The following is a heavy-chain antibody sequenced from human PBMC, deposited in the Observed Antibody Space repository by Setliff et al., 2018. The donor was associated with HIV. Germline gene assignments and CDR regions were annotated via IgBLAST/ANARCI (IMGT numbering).Heavy chain of an antibody. CDR3: ARGRDYYGSGSYFNGRANSYYFMDV. V-gene: IGHV4-39*07. Sequence: SETLSLTCTVSGGSISSSSYYWSWIRQPPGKGLQWIGSIYYRGSTYYNPSLKSRVTISVDTSKNQFSLGLSSVTAADTAVYYCARGRDYYGSGSYFNGRANSYYFMDVWGKGTTVTVSS. CDR2: IYYRGST. J-gene: IGHJ6*03. CDR1: GGSISSSSYY. D-gene: IGHD3-10*01.